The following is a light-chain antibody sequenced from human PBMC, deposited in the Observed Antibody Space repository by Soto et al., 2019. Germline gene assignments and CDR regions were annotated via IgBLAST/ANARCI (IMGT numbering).Light chain of an antibody. V-gene: IGKV3-15*01. CDR3: QQYNNWRPIT. CDR1: QSVSSN. Sequence: EIVMTQSPATLSVSPGERATLSCRASQSVSSNLAWYQQKPGQAPRLLIYGASTSATGIPARFSGSGSGTEFTLTISSLQSEDFAVYYCQQYNNWRPITFGQGTRLEIK. CDR2: GAS. J-gene: IGKJ5*01.